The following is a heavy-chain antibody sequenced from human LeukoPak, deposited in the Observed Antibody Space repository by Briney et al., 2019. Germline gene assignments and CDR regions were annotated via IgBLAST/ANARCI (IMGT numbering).Heavy chain of an antibody. CDR1: GGSFSGYY. CDR2: INHSGST. CDR3: ARTWAQAYYYYYYMDV. J-gene: IGHJ6*03. Sequence: PSETLSLTCAVYGGSFSGYYWSWIRQPPGKGLEWIGEINHSGSTNYNPSLKSRVTISVDTSKNQFSLKLSSVTAADTAVYYCARTWAQAYYYYYYMDVWGKGTTVTVSS. D-gene: IGHD3-16*01. V-gene: IGHV4-34*01.